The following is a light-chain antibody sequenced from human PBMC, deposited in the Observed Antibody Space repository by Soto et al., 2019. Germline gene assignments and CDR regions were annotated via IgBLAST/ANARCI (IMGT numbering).Light chain of an antibody. CDR1: SSDVGSYNL. Sequence: QSALTQPASVSGSPGQSITISCTGTSSDVGSYNLVSWYQQHPGKAPKFMIYEGTKRPSGVSNRFSGSKSGNTASLTISGLQPEDEADYHCTSYAGSNIWVFGGGTKLTVL. CDR2: EGT. V-gene: IGLV2-23*01. J-gene: IGLJ3*02. CDR3: TSYAGSNIWV.